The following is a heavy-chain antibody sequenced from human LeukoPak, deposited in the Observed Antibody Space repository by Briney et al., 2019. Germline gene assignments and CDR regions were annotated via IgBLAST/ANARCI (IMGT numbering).Heavy chain of an antibody. V-gene: IGHV6-1*01. CDR2: TYYRSKWYN. CDR1: GDSVSSNSAA. D-gene: IGHD3-22*01. Sequence: SQTLSLTCAMSGDSVSSNSAAWNWIRQSPSRGLEWLGRTYYRSKWYNDYAVSVKSRITINPDTSKNQFSLQLNSVTPEDTAVYYRARSYDSSGYYNPPVDWGQGTLVTVSS. CDR3: ARSYDSSGYYNPPVD. J-gene: IGHJ4*02.